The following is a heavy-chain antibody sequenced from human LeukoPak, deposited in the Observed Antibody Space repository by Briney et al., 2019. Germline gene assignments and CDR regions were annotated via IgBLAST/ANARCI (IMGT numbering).Heavy chain of an antibody. J-gene: IGHJ4*02. Sequence: GGSLRLSCTASGFTFGDYAMSWVRQAPGKGLEWVSAISGSGGSTYYADSVKGRFTISRDNSKNTLYLQMNSLRAEDTAVYYCAKDTEYSSGWGQGTLVTVSS. CDR2: ISGSGGST. V-gene: IGHV3-23*01. CDR1: GFTFGDYA. D-gene: IGHD6-19*01. CDR3: AKDTEYSSG.